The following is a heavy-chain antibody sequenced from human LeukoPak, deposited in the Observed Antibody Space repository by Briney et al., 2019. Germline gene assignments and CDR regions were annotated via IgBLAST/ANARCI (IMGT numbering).Heavy chain of an antibody. Sequence: SETLSLTCTVSGGSISSYYWSWIRQPPGKGLEWIGYIYYSGSTNYNPSLKSRVTISVDTSKNQFSLKLSSVTAADTAVYYCARGEADYDFPYYYMDVWGKGTTVTVSS. D-gene: IGHD3-3*01. CDR3: ARGEADYDFPYYYMDV. CDR2: IYYSGST. CDR1: GGSISSYY. V-gene: IGHV4-59*12. J-gene: IGHJ6*03.